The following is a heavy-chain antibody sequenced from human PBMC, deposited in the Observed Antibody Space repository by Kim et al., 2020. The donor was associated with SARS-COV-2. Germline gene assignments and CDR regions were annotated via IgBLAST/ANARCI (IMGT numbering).Heavy chain of an antibody. CDR2: IYYSGST. V-gene: IGHV4-31*03. D-gene: IGHD3-3*01. CDR3: ARAGRTFFGVVGAFDI. J-gene: IGHJ3*02. CDR1: GGSISSGGYY. Sequence: SETLSLTCTVSGGSISSGGYYWSWIRQHPGKGLEWIGYIYYSGSTYYNPSLKSRVTISVDTSKNQFSLKLSSVTAADTAVYYCARAGRTFFGVVGAFDIWGQGTRVTVSS.